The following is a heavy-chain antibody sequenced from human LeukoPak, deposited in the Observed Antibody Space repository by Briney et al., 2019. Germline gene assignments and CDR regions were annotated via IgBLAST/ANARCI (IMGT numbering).Heavy chain of an antibody. CDR2: IYSSGSA. Sequence: ETLSLTCTVSGGSINNYYWSWIRQPAGEGLEWIGRIYSSGSASYNLSLKSRVTLSGDTSKNQLSLKLRYVTAADTAVYYCTREPSPWGQGTLVTVSS. V-gene: IGHV4-4*07. CDR3: TREPSP. CDR1: GGSINNYY. J-gene: IGHJ5*02.